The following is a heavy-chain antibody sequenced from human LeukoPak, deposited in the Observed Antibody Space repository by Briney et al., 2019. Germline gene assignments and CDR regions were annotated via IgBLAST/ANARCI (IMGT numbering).Heavy chain of an antibody. CDR2: IRHDGSRI. J-gene: IGHJ3*02. CDR3: ARDQNPGKFGQYYDAFDI. CDR1: GFNLGSYW. Sequence: PGGSLRLSCTASGFNLGSYWMTWLRQAPGRGLEWVANIRHDGSRIHYVDAVRGRFTISRDNAKNSVYLHVDSLRVEDTAVYFCARDQNPGKFGQYYDAFDIWGQGTLVTVSP. V-gene: IGHV3-7*01. D-gene: IGHD3-10*01.